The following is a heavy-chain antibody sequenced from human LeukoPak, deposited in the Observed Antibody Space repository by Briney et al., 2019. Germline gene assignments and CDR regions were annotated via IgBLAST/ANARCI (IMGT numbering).Heavy chain of an antibody. J-gene: IGHJ3*02. CDR1: GGSISSGDYY. V-gene: IGHV4-30-4*01. CDR3: ARGDTYYYDDAFDI. CDR2: IYYSGST. D-gene: IGHD3-22*01. Sequence: SETLSLTCTVSGGSISSGDYYWSWIRQPPGKGLEWIGYIYYSGSTYYNPSLKSRVTISVDTSKNQFSLKLSSVTAADTAVYYCARGDTYYYDDAFDIWGQGTMVTVSS.